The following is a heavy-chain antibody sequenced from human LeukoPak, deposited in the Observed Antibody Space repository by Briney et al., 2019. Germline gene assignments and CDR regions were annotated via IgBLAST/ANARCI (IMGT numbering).Heavy chain of an antibody. CDR2: IYHSGST. Sequence: SETLSLTCTVSGYSISSGYYWGWIRQTPGKGVEWIGSIYHSGSTYYNPSLKSRVTISVDTSKNQFSLKLSSVTAADTAVYYCARDEYDSSGYVYWGQGTLVTVSS. J-gene: IGHJ4*02. CDR3: ARDEYDSSGYVY. CDR1: GYSISSGYY. D-gene: IGHD3-22*01. V-gene: IGHV4-38-2*02.